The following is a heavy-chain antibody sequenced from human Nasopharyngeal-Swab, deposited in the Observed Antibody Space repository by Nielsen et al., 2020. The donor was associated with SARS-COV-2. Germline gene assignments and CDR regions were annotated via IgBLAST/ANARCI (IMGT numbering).Heavy chain of an antibody. Sequence: LSLTCAASGFTFSSYGMHWVRQAPGKGLEWVVVISYDGSNKYYADSVKGRFTISRDNSKNTLYLQMNSLRAEDTAVYYCAKELSARVVTPTYYFDYWGQGTLVTVSS. D-gene: IGHD3-22*01. V-gene: IGHV3-30*18. CDR1: GFTFSSYG. CDR2: ISYDGSNK. CDR3: AKELSARVVTPTYYFDY. J-gene: IGHJ4*02.